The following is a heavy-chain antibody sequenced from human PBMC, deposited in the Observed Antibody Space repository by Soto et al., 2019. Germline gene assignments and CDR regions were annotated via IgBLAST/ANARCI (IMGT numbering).Heavy chain of an antibody. Sequence: SVKVSCKASGGTFSSYAISWVRQAPGQGLEWMGGIIPIFGTANYAQKFQGRVTITADKSTSTAYMELSSLRSEDTAVYYCARGSYSGSYSGAFDIWAKGQWSPSPQ. CDR2: IIPIFGTA. J-gene: IGHJ3*02. D-gene: IGHD1-26*01. V-gene: IGHV1-69*06. CDR3: ARGSYSGSYSGAFDI. CDR1: GGTFSSYA.